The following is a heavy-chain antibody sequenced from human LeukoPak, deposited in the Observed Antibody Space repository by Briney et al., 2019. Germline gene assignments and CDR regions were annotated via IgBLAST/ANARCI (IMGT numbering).Heavy chain of an antibody. V-gene: IGHV3-7*01. J-gene: IGHJ3*02. D-gene: IGHD6-19*01. CDR2: MKPDGSEI. Sequence: GGSLRLSCAASGFTFTTYWMSWVRQAPGKGLEWVANMKPDGSEIFYVDSVKGRFTISRDNAKDTLYLQMNSLRVEDTAVYYCVKGGWYLYNALDIWGQGTLVTVSS. CDR3: VKGGWYLYNALDI. CDR1: GFTFTTYW.